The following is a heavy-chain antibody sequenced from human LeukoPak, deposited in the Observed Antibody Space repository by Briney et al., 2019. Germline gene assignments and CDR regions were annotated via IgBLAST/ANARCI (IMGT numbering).Heavy chain of an antibody. J-gene: IGHJ4*02. V-gene: IGHV1-2*02. CDR1: GYVFASHW. Sequence: GASVKVSCRASGYVFASHWVHWFRQAPGQGLKWVGFIKPDSGQTGPAQSLQGRVTLTRDTSISTVYMELNGLTSDDTAVYFCARDYPHQRFDIWGQGTLVTVSS. CDR2: IKPDSGQT. CDR3: ARDYPHQRFDI. D-gene: IGHD2-2*01.